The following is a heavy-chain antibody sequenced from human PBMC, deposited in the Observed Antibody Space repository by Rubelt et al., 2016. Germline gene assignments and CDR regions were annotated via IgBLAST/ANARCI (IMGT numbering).Heavy chain of an antibody. Sequence: KGLEWVAFISYDGSNKYYADSVKGRSIISRDNSKNTLYLQMNSLRAEDTAVYYCARDPTSYDFWSGYRFHTNWFDPWGQGTLVTVSS. CDR2: ISYDGSNK. V-gene: IGHV3-30*04. D-gene: IGHD3-3*01. J-gene: IGHJ5*02. CDR3: ARDPTSYDFWSGYRFHTNWFDP.